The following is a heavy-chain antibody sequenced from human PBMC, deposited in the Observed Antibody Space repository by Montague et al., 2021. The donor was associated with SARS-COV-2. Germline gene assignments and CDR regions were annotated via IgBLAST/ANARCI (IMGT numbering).Heavy chain of an antibody. CDR2: INHSGST. CDR3: ASLLPDGSVVATDIPFDS. V-gene: IGHV4-34*01. D-gene: IGHD2-21*02. Sequence: SETLSLTCDVYGGSFSGYYWSWIRQPPAKGLEEIGEINHSGSTNYNPSLKSRVTISVDTSTNQYSPKLSSVTAADTAVHYCASLLPDGSVVATDIPFDSWGQGTLVTVSS. CDR1: GGSFSGYY. J-gene: IGHJ4*02.